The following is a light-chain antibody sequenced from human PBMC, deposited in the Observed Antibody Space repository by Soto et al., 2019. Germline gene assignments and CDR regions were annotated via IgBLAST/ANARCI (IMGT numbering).Light chain of an antibody. CDR1: QSRLYNHTYNY. Sequence: DIMMTQSPLILPVAPGEPASISCRSSQSRLYNHTYNYLDWYLQKPGQSPHLLIYLGSNRASGVPDRFSGSGSGTDFSLKISRVEAEDVGTYYCMQALQSLTFGQGTRLEIK. V-gene: IGKV2-28*01. CDR2: LGS. J-gene: IGKJ5*01. CDR3: MQALQSLT.